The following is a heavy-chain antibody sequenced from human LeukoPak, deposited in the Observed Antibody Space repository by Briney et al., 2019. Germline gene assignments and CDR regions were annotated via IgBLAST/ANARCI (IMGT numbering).Heavy chain of an antibody. Sequence: SETLSLTCAVYGGSFGGYYWTWIRHTPEKGLEWIGEMNPSGSTNCNPSLKSRVTISVDTSKNQFSLNLSSVTAADTAVYYCARGRHDITMIVVIMTAVSYYLDVWGKGTTVTVS. J-gene: IGHJ6*03. D-gene: IGHD3-22*01. CDR2: MNPSGST. CDR3: ARGRHDITMIVVIMTAVSYYLDV. V-gene: IGHV4-34*01. CDR1: GGSFGGYY.